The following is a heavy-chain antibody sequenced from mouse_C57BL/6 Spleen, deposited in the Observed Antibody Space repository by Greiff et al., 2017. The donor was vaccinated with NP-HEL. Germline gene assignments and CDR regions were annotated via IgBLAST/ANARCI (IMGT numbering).Heavy chain of an antibody. CDR2: IYPGDGDT. CDR3: ARWGFYYDYDGRFDY. V-gene: IGHV1-82*01. CDR1: GYAFSSSW. J-gene: IGHJ2*01. Sequence: VQLQQSGPELVKPGASVKISCKASGYAFSSSWMNWVKQRPGKGLEWIGRIYPGDGDTNYNGKFKGKATLTADKSSSTAYMQLSSLTSEDAAVYFCARWGFYYDYDGRFDYWGQGTTLTVSS. D-gene: IGHD2-4*01.